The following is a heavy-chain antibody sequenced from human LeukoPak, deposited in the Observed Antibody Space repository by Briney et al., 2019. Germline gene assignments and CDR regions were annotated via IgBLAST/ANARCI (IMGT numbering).Heavy chain of an antibody. V-gene: IGHV1-2*02. Sequence: ASVKVSCKASGYTFTGYYIHWVRQAPGQGLEWMGWINPNSGGTNSAQKFQGRVTMTRDTSISTGYMELSRLRSDDTAVYYCARGHYGSGTHCIDWGQGTLVTVSS. J-gene: IGHJ4*02. CDR2: INPNSGGT. CDR1: GYTFTGYY. D-gene: IGHD3-10*01. CDR3: ARGHYGSGTHCID.